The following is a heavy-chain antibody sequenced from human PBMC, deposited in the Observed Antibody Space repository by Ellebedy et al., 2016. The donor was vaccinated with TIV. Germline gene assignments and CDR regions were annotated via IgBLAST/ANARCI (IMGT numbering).Heavy chain of an antibody. V-gene: IGHV1-69*13. CDR1: GDSFRNFG. Sequence: SVKVSCXASGDSFRNFGFSWVRQAPGQGLEWMGGIMPFFGTVNYAQRFQGRVTITADESASTLYMEVSSLTSEDTAVYYCTRGTDRYCTGGKCYRDFEYWGQGSLVTVSS. D-gene: IGHD2-8*02. CDR3: TRGTDRYCTGGKCYRDFEY. J-gene: IGHJ4*02. CDR2: IMPFFGTV.